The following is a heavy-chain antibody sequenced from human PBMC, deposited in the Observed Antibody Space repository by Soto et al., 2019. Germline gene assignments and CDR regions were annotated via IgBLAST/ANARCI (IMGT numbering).Heavy chain of an antibody. D-gene: IGHD3-22*01. CDR1: GGSISINY. CDR3: ARDLDYYDSSGYYLHAFDI. J-gene: IGHJ3*02. V-gene: IGHV4-4*07. CDR2: IYSSGST. Sequence: QVQLQESGPGLVKPSETLSLTCTASGGSISINYWSWIRQPAEKGLEWIGRIYSSGSTNYNPSLKSRVTMSVDPSKSHFSLKLSSVTAADTAVYYCARDLDYYDSSGYYLHAFDIWGQGTMVTVSS.